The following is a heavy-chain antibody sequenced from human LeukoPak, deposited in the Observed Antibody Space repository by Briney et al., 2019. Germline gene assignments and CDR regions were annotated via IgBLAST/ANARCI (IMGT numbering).Heavy chain of an antibody. D-gene: IGHD3-9*01. CDR1: GYTFTSYG. J-gene: IGHJ4*02. CDR2: ISAYNGNT. V-gene: IGHV1-18*01. Sequence: ASVKVSCKASGYTFTSYGISWVRQAPGQGLEWMGWISAYNGNTNYAQKLQGRATMTTDTSTSTAYMELRSLRSDDTAVYYCARVRLGDYDILTGYSPDDFDYWGQGTLVTVSS. CDR3: ARVRLGDYDILTGYSPDDFDY.